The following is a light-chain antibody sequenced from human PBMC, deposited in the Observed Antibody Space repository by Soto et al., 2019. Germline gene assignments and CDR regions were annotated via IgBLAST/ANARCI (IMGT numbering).Light chain of an antibody. CDR2: TNN. CDR3: AAWDASLNGYV. CDR1: SSNIGSHT. Sequence: QSVLTQPPSVSWAPVQSITISCSGISSNIGSHTVNWYQHLPGTAPKLLIYTNNQRPSGVPDRFSGSNSGTSASLAISGLQSDDQANYYCAAWDASLNGYVFGTGTKVTV. V-gene: IGLV1-44*01. J-gene: IGLJ1*01.